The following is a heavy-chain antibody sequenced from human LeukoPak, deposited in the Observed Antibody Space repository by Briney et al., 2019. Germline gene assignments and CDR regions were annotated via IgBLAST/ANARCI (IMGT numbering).Heavy chain of an antibody. J-gene: IGHJ1*01. CDR3: ARRRYYDGSGYLE. V-gene: IGHV4-39*01. D-gene: IGHD3-22*01. Sequence: SETLSLTCSVSGDSVSRSDSYWDWIRQPPGKGLEWIGTIYYSGRTYYSPSLKSRVTMSVDPSNNQFPLNLRSVTAADTAVYYCARRRYYDGSGYLEWGQGTLLSVSS. CDR2: IYYSGRT. CDR1: GDSVSRSDSY.